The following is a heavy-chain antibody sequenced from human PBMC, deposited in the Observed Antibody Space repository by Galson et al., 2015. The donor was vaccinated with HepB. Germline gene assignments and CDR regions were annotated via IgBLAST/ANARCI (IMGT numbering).Heavy chain of an antibody. D-gene: IGHD6-6*01. CDR2: IYSGGST. CDR1: GFTVSSNY. V-gene: IGHV3-66*02. Sequence: SLRLSCAASGFTVSSNYMSWVRQAPGKGLEWVSVIYSGGSTYYADSVKGRFTISRDNSKNTLYLQMNSLRAEDTAVYCCARAPEYSSSFYYYGMDVWGQATTVTVSS. J-gene: IGHJ6*02. CDR3: ARAPEYSSSFYYYGMDV.